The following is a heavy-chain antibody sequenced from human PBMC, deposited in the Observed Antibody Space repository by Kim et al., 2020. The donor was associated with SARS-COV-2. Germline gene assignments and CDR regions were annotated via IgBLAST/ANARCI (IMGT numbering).Heavy chain of an antibody. CDR3: ARDSRTVLLWFVEVVRGGYNCLDP. V-gene: IGHV3-74*01. D-gene: IGHD3-10*01. CDR2: INSDGSST. J-gene: IGHJ5*02. CDR1: GFTFSSYW. Sequence: GGSLRLSCAASGFTFSSYWMHWVRQAPGKGLVWVSRINSDGSSTSYADSVKGRFTISRDNAKNTLYLQMNSLRAEDTAVYYCARDSRTVLLWFVEVVRGGYNCLDPWGQGTLVTVSS.